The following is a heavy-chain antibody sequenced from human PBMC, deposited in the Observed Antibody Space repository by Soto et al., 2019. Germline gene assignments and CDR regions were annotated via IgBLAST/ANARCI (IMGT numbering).Heavy chain of an antibody. CDR1: GVSIHNSHSF. V-gene: IGHV4-39*01. Sequence: ETLSLTCTVSGVSIHNSHSFWGWIRQPPGKGLEFIGTVYYSGGAHYNSSLKSRVTTSVDTANNQVSLRMRSLTAADTAVYYCGRVVEGATRHTDLDSWGQGTLVTVSS. D-gene: IGHD2-21*01. CDR2: VYYSGGA. J-gene: IGHJ5*01. CDR3: GRVVEGATRHTDLDS.